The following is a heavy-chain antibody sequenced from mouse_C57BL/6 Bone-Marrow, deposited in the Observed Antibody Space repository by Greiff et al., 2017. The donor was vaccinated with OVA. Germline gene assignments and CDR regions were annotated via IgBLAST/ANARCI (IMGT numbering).Heavy chain of an antibody. D-gene: IGHD2-3*01. V-gene: IGHV1-55*01. J-gene: IGHJ1*03. Sequence: QVQLKESGAELVKPGASVKMSCKASGYTFTSYWITWVKQRPGQGLEWIGDIYPGSGSTNYNEKFKSKATLTVDTSSSTAYMQLSSLTSEDSAVDYCARSDGYYGYFDVWGTGTTVTVSS. CDR3: ARSDGYYGYFDV. CDR2: IYPGSGST. CDR1: GYTFTSYW.